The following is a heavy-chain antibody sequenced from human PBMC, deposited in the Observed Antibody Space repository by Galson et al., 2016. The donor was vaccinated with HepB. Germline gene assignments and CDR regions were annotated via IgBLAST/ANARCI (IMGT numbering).Heavy chain of an antibody. Sequence: SLRLSCAASGLTFSTYSMNWVRQAPGKGLEWVSYISSSGTTVYYADSVKGRFAVSRDNAKNSLYLQLNSLRDEDTAVYYCARGIPITIGPGPSSFGSWGQGTLVTVSS. D-gene: IGHD1-14*01. CDR2: ISSSGTTV. CDR1: GLTFSTYS. V-gene: IGHV3-48*02. CDR3: ARGIPITIGPGPSSFGS. J-gene: IGHJ4*02.